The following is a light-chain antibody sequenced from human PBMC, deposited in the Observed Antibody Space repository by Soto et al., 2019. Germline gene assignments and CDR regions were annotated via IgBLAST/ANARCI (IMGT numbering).Light chain of an antibody. Sequence: EIVMTQSPATLSVSPGERATLSCRASQSVSSKLAWYQHKPGQAPRLLIYGASTRATGIPARFSGSGSETAFTLTISSLQSEDFAVYYCQHYNNWPLTFGGGTKVEIK. V-gene: IGKV3-15*01. CDR3: QHYNNWPLT. J-gene: IGKJ4*01. CDR2: GAS. CDR1: QSVSSK.